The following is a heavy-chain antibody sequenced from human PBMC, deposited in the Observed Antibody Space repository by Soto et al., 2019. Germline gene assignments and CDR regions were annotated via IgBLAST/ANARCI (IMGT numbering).Heavy chain of an antibody. D-gene: IGHD3-10*01. J-gene: IGHJ4*02. Sequence: LSLTCAVSGVSISSGNWWTWVRQTPQRGLEYIGEIFHDGTANYYPSFERRVAISVDTSKKQFSLKLTSVTAADTAIYFCARLVYDTRLNYMYFDFWGQGALVTVSS. CDR3: ARLVYDTRLNYMYFDF. V-gene: IGHV4-4*01. CDR1: GVSISSGNW. CDR2: IFHDGTA.